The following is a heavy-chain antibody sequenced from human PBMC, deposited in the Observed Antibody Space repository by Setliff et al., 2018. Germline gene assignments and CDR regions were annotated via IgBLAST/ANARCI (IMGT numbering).Heavy chain of an antibody. CDR2: IYYSGAT. V-gene: IGHV4-59*01. D-gene: IGHD3-3*01. CDR3: ASPRRDDLDSPFDAFDI. CDR1: GASITTYY. Sequence: PSETLSLTCTVSGASITTYYWSWIRQPPGKGLEWIGYIYYSGATNYNPSLQSRVTISADTSKKQFSLKLSSGTAADTAVYYCASPRRDDLDSPFDAFDIWGRGTMVTVSS. J-gene: IGHJ3*02.